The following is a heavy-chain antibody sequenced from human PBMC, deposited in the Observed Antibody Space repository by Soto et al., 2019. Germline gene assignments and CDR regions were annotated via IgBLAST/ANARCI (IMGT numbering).Heavy chain of an antibody. V-gene: IGHV1-69*01. D-gene: IGHD4-17*01. CDR2: IIPIFGTA. Sequence: QVQLVQSGAEVQKPGSSVKVSCKASGGTFSSYAISWVRQAPGQGLEWMGGIIPIFGTANYEQKFQGRVTITADESTSTADMELSSLRSEDTAVYYCARDYYRDDYGDPIYDYWGQGSLDTVSS. CDR1: GGTFSSYA. CDR3: ARDYYRDDYGDPIYDY. J-gene: IGHJ4*02.